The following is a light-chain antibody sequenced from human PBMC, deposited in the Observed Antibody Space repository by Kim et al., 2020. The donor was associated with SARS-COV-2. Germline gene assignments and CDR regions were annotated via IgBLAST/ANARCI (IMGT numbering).Light chain of an antibody. CDR2: YDS. V-gene: IGLV3-21*04. CDR1: NIGSKS. CDR3: QVWDSSSDHRV. Sequence: PGNTARIPCGGNNIGSKSVHGYQQKPAQAPVLVIYYDSDRPSGIPERFSGSNSGNTATLTISRVEAGDEADYYCQVWDSSSDHRVFGGGTQLTVL. J-gene: IGLJ3*02.